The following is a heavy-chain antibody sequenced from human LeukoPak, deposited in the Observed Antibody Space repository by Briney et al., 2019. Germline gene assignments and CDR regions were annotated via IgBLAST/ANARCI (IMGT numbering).Heavy chain of an antibody. V-gene: IGHV4-59*01. CDR2: XXXSGST. D-gene: IGHD6-13*01. Sequence: XXXSGSTNYNPSLESRVTISVDTSKNQFSLKLSSVTAADTAVYYCARDHFSSWRHYYYYYGMDAWGQGTTVTVSS. J-gene: IGHJ6*02. CDR3: ARDHFSSWRHYYYYYGMDA.